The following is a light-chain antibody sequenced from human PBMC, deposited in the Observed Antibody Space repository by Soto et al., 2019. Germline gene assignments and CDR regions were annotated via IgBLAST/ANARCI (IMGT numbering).Light chain of an antibody. J-gene: IGLJ1*01. Sequence: QSVLTQPASVSGSPGQSITISCTGTSSDVGSYNLVSWYQQHPGKAPKLMIYEGSKRPSGVSNRFSGSKSGNTASLTISGLQAEDEADYYCCSYAGSSTSFGTGTKVT. V-gene: IGLV2-23*01. CDR3: CSYAGSSTS. CDR1: SSDVGSYNL. CDR2: EGS.